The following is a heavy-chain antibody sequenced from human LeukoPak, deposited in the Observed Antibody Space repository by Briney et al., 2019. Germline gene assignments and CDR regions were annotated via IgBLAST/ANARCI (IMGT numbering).Heavy chain of an antibody. CDR3: ARGKIAARPQAPFDY. V-gene: IGHV4-34*01. CDR1: GGSFSGYY. CDR2: INHSGST. D-gene: IGHD6-6*01. Sequence: SETLSLTCAVYGGSFSGYYWSWIRQPPGKGLEWIGEINHSGSTNYSPSLKSRVTISVDTSKNQFSLKLSSVTAADTAVYYCARGKIAARPQAPFDYWGQGTLVTVSS. J-gene: IGHJ4*02.